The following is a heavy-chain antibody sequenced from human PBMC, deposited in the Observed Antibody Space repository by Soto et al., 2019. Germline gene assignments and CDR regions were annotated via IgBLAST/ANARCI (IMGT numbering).Heavy chain of an antibody. Sequence: GWSLRLSCTSSSVTINVHGIQWVRQAPAKGLEWVAFITNDASVQYYAESVKGRFTISRDHSKNTVDLQMSSLRSEESAVYYCARDIWSGDYKWFDSWGPGTLVTVSS. CDR3: ARDIWSGDYKWFDS. D-gene: IGHD3-3*01. V-gene: IGHV3-30*03. CDR2: ITNDASVQ. CDR1: SVTINVHG. J-gene: IGHJ5*01.